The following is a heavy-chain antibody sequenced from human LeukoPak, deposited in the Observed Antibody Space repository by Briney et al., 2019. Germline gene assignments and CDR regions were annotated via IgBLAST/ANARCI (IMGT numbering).Heavy chain of an antibody. J-gene: IGHJ4*02. D-gene: IGHD6-13*01. CDR2: ISGSGGST. CDR3: AKCPPGIAAAEPYYFDY. V-gene: IGHV3-23*01. CDR1: GFTFSSYA. Sequence: GGSLRLSCTTSGFTFSSYAMSWVRQAPGKGLEWVSAISGSGGSTYYADSVKGRFTISRDNSKNTLYPQMNSLRAEDTAVYYCAKCPPGIAAAEPYYFDYWGQGTLVTVSS.